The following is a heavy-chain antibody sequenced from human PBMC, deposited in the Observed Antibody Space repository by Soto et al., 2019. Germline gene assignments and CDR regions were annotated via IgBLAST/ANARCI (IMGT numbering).Heavy chain of an antibody. CDR3: AGGWYNYYYGMDV. V-gene: IGHV3-23*01. Sequence: GGSLRLSCAASGFTFSSYWMHWVRQAPGKGLEWVSAISGSGGSTYYADSVKGRFTISRDNSKNTLYLQMNSLRAEDTAVYYCAGGWYNYYYGMDVWGQGTTVTVSS. J-gene: IGHJ6*02. D-gene: IGHD6-19*01. CDR2: ISGSGGST. CDR1: GFTFSSYW.